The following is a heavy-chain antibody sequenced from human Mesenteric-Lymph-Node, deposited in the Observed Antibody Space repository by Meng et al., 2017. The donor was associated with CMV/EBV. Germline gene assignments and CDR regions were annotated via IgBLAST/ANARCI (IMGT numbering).Heavy chain of an antibody. D-gene: IGHD1-1*01. V-gene: IGHV1-18*01. J-gene: IGHJ5*02. Sequence: ACGYTFTRYGVSWVRQAPGQGLEWVGWISTYSGNTNSAQKVQGRVTMTTDTSTSTAYMELQSLTSDDTAVYYCARDMDNWNEDWFDPWGQGTLVTVSS. CDR1: GYTFTRYG. CDR3: ARDMDNWNEDWFDP. CDR2: ISTYSGNT.